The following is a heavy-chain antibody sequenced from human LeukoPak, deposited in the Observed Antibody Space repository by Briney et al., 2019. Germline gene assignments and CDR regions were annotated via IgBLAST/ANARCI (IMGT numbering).Heavy chain of an antibody. CDR2: IYYSGST. V-gene: IGHV4-59*01. J-gene: IGHJ4*02. D-gene: IGHD3-3*01. Sequence: SETLSLTCTVSGGSISSYYWSWIRQPPGKGLEWIGYIYYSGSTNYNPSLKSQVTISVDTSKNQFSLKLSSVTAADTAVYYCARARSYDFWSGYSPAFDYWGQGTLVTVSS. CDR3: ARARSYDFWSGYSPAFDY. CDR1: GGSISSYY.